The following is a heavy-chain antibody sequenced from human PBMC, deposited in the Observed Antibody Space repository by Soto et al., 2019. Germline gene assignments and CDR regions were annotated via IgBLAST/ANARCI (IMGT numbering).Heavy chain of an antibody. Sequence: VASVKVSCKASGYTFTSYYMHWVRQAPGQGLEWMGIINPSGGSTSYAQKFQGRVTMTRDTSTSTVYMELSSLRSEDTAVYYCARDLLSVFGVVTLDYYYGMDVWGQGTTVTVS. J-gene: IGHJ6*02. CDR1: GYTFTSYY. D-gene: IGHD3-3*01. V-gene: IGHV1-46*01. CDR2: INPSGGST. CDR3: ARDLLSVFGVVTLDYYYGMDV.